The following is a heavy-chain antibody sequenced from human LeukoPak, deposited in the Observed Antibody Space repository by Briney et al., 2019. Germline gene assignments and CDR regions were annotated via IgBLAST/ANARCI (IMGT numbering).Heavy chain of an antibody. CDR1: GFTFRNYR. CDR3: ARGCVAGTPRGDWLDP. CDR2: ISSDGGNT. J-gene: IGHJ5*02. D-gene: IGHD6-19*01. Sequence: GGSLRLSCVASGFTFRNYRMNWVRQAPGKGLEWVSHISSDGGNTHYADSIKGRFTISRDNVKNSLYLQMNSLRDEDTAVYYCARGCVAGTPRGDWLDPWGQGTLVTVSS. V-gene: IGHV3-48*02.